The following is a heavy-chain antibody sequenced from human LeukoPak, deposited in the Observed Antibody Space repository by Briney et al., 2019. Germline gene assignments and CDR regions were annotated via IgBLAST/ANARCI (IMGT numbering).Heavy chain of an antibody. CDR1: GYTFTGYY. J-gene: IGHJ4*02. D-gene: IGHD3-3*01. V-gene: IGHV1-2*06. CDR3: ARDNSRFLEWCGGYYFDY. CDR2: INPNSGGT. Sequence: ASVKVSCKASGYTFTGYYMHWVRQAPGQGLEWMGRINPNSGGTNYAQKFQGRVTMTRDTSISTAYMELSRLRSDDTAVYYCARDNSRFLEWCGGYYFDYWGQGTLVTVSS.